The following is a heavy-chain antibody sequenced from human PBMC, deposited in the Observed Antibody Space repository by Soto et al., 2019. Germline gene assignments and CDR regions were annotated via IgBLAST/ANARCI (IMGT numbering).Heavy chain of an antibody. D-gene: IGHD3-3*01. CDR1: GGSFSGYY. V-gene: IGHV4-34*01. CDR2: INHSGST. J-gene: IGHJ4*02. Sequence: SETLSLTCAVYGGSFSGYYWSWIRQPPGKGLEWIGEINHSGSTNYNPSLKSRVTISVDTSKNQFSLKLSSVTAADTAVYYCARGWTPLLGHPLYYDFWSGYPRLYYFDYWGQGTLVTVSS. CDR3: ARGWTPLLGHPLYYDFWSGYPRLYYFDY.